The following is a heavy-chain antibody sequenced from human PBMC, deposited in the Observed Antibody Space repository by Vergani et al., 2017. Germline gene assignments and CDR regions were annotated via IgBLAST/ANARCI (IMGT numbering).Heavy chain of an antibody. J-gene: IGHJ3*02. CDR1: GGSLSSYY. CDR3: ASEVITFGACDI. Sequence: QVQLQESGPGLVKPSETLSLTCTVSGGSLSSYYWSWIRQPAGKGLEWIGRIYTSGSTNYNPALKSRVTMSVDTSKTQFSLKLSSVTAADTAVYYCASEVITFGACDIWGQGTMVTVSS. V-gene: IGHV4-4*07. CDR2: IYTSGST. D-gene: IGHD3-16*01.